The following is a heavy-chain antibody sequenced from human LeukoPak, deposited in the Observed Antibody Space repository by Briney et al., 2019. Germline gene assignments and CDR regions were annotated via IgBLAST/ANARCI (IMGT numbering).Heavy chain of an antibody. V-gene: IGHV3-74*01. CDR3: ARGGLPGGFDY. J-gene: IGHJ4*02. CDR1: GFTVSNSW. Sequence: GGSLRLSCAASGFTVSNSWMFWVRQAPGKGLMYVSEINNDGNRIRYVDSVKGRFTISRDGAKNTLFLQMNSLRDDDTAMFYCARGGLPGGFDYWGQGILVTVSS. D-gene: IGHD7-27*01. CDR2: INNDGNRI.